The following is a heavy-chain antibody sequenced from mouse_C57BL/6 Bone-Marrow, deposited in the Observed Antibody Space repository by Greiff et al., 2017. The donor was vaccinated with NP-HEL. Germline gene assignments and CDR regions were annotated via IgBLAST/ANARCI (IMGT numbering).Heavy chain of an antibody. V-gene: IGHV5-12*01. J-gene: IGHJ2*01. Sequence: EVQLVKSGGGLVQPGGSLKLSCAASGFTFSDYYMYWVRQTPEKRLEWVAYISNGGGSTYYPDTVKGRFTISRDNAKNTLYLQMSRLKSEDTAMYYCARRGITTAPFDYWGQGTTLTVSS. CDR1: GFTFSDYY. D-gene: IGHD1-2*01. CDR2: ISNGGGST. CDR3: ARRGITTAPFDY.